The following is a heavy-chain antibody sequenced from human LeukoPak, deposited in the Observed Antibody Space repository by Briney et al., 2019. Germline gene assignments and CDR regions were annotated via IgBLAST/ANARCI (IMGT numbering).Heavy chain of an antibody. D-gene: IGHD2-15*01. CDR1: GYTFTGYY. CDR2: INPNSGGT. V-gene: IGHV1-2*02. Sequence: ASVNVSCKASGYTFTGYYMHWVRQAPGQGLEWMGWINPNSGGTNYAQKFQGRVTMTRDTSISTAYMELSRLRSDDTAVYYCARERGYCSGGSCPLDYWGQGTLVTVSS. J-gene: IGHJ4*02. CDR3: ARERGYCSGGSCPLDY.